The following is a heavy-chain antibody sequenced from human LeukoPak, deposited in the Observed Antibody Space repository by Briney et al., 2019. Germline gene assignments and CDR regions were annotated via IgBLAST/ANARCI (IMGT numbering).Heavy chain of an antibody. CDR1: GLTFSNAW. CDR3: ARDNRETTGDYAFDI. V-gene: IGHV3-21*01. J-gene: IGHJ3*02. Sequence: GGSLRLSCVASGLTFSNAWISWVRQAPGKGLEWVSSISSSSSYIYYADSVKGRFTISRDNAKNSLYLHMNSLRAEDTAVYYCARDNRETTGDYAFDIWGQGTMVTVSS. CDR2: ISSSSSYI. D-gene: IGHD4-17*01.